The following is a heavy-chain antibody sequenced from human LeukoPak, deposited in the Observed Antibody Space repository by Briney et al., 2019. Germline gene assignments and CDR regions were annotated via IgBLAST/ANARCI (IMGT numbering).Heavy chain of an antibody. Sequence: PGGSLRLSCAASGFTFSSYAMSWVRQAPGKGLEWVSAISGSGGSTYYADSVKGRFTISRDNSKNTLYLQMNSLRAEDTAVYYCAKVLTDCSGGSCYSGSYWYFDLWGRGTLVTVSS. CDR1: GFTFSSYA. CDR2: ISGSGGST. V-gene: IGHV3-23*01. CDR3: AKVLTDCSGGSCYSGSYWYFDL. J-gene: IGHJ2*01. D-gene: IGHD2-15*01.